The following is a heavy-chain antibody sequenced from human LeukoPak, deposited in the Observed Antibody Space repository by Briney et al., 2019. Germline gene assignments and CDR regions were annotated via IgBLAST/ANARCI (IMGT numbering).Heavy chain of an antibody. V-gene: IGHV3-15*01. Sequence: PGGSLRLSCAASGLTFSNVWMNWVRQAPGKGLEWVGLIRSKADGGTTDYAVPVKGRFTISRDDSKNALYLQMNSLKTEDTAVYYCSWGSQQYFDYWGQGTLVTVSS. CDR2: IRSKADGGTT. D-gene: IGHD3-16*01. CDR1: GLTFSNVW. J-gene: IGHJ4*02. CDR3: SWGSQQYFDY.